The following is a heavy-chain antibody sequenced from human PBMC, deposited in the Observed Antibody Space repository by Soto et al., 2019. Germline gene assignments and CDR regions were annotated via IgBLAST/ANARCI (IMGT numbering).Heavy chain of an antibody. V-gene: IGHV4-34*01. D-gene: IGHD3-9*01. J-gene: IGHJ4*02. Sequence: PSGTLSLTCAVYGGSCSGYYWSWIRQPPGKGLEWIGEINHSGSTNYNPSLKSRVTISADTSKNQFSLKLSSVTAADTAVYYCARGSLRYFDWLSSPPFDYWGQGTLVTVSS. CDR3: ARGSLRYFDWLSSPPFDY. CDR1: GGSCSGYY. CDR2: INHSGST.